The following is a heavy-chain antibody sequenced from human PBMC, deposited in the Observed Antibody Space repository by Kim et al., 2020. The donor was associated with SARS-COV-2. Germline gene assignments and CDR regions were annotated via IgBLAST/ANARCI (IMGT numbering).Heavy chain of an antibody. CDR2: IGTAGDT. CDR3: ARAKRITMVRGDYYYYYGMDV. CDR1: GFTFSSYD. J-gene: IGHJ6*02. Sequence: GGSLRLSCAASGFTFSSYDMHWVRQATGKGLEWVSAIGTAGDTYYPGSVKGRFTISRENAKNSLYLQMNSLRAGDTAVYYCARAKRITMVRGDYYYYYGMDVRGQGTTVTVSS. D-gene: IGHD3-10*01. V-gene: IGHV3-13*01.